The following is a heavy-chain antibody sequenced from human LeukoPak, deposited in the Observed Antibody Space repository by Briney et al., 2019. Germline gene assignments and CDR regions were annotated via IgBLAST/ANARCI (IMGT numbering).Heavy chain of an antibody. V-gene: IGHV4-39*01. J-gene: IGHJ4*02. CDR1: GGSISSSSYY. Sequence: SETLSLTCTVSGGSISSSSYYWGWIRQPPGKGLEWIGSIYYSGSTYYNPSLKSRVTISVDTSKNQFSLMLSSVTAADTAVYYCASLMAVAGTPLGYWGQGTLVTVSS. CDR2: IYYSGST. D-gene: IGHD6-19*01. CDR3: ASLMAVAGTPLGY.